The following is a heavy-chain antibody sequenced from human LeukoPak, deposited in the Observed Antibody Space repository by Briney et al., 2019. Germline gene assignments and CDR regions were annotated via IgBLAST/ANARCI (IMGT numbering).Heavy chain of an antibody. CDR2: IYYTGST. J-gene: IGHJ5*02. CDR1: GGSISTYY. Sequence: SETLSLTCTLSGGSISTYYWSWVRQPPGKGLEWIGYIYYTGSTDYNPSLKSRVTTSVDTSKNQSSLKLTSVTAADTAVYYCARCGSYYVSDWFDPWGQGTLVTVSS. CDR3: ARCGSYYVSDWFDP. V-gene: IGHV4-59*12. D-gene: IGHD1-26*01.